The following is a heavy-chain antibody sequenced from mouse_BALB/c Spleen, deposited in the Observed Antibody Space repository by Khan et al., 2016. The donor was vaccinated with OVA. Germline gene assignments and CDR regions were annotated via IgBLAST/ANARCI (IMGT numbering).Heavy chain of an antibody. D-gene: IGHD1-1*01. J-gene: IGHJ2*01. Sequence: EVQLQESGPGLVKPSQSLSLTCTVTGYSITSDYAWNWIRQFPGNKLEWLGYIRYSGRTSYNPSLKSRISITPDTSKNQFFLQLNSVTTEDTATYYCARSVTITTVVATDFDYWGQGTTLTVSS. CDR3: ARSVTITTVVATDFDY. V-gene: IGHV3-2*02. CDR2: IRYSGRT. CDR1: GYSITSDYA.